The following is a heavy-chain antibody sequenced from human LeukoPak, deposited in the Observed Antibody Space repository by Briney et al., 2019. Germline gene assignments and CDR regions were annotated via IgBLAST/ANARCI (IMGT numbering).Heavy chain of an antibody. V-gene: IGHV3-23*01. Sequence: GGSLRLSCAASGFTFDDYGMSWVRQAPGKGLEWVSAISGSGASTYYADSVKGRFTISRDNSKNTLYLQMNSLRAEDTAVYYCAKGVAAAGAQHWGQGTLVTVSS. D-gene: IGHD6-13*01. CDR1: GFTFDDYG. J-gene: IGHJ1*01. CDR2: ISGSGAST. CDR3: AKGVAAAGAQH.